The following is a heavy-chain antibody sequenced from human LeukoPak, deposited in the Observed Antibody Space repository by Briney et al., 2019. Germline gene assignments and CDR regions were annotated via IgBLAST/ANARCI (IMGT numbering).Heavy chain of an antibody. CDR3: ARGHQGSYGYFDY. V-gene: IGHV3-33*01. CDR1: GFTFSSYG. Sequence: GGSLRLSCAASGFTFSSYGMHWVRQAPGKGLEWVAVIWYDGSNKYYADSVKGRFTISRDNSKNTLYVQMNSLRAEDTAVYYCARGHQGSYGYFDYWGQGTLVTVSS. CDR2: IWYDGSNK. J-gene: IGHJ4*02. D-gene: IGHD5-18*01.